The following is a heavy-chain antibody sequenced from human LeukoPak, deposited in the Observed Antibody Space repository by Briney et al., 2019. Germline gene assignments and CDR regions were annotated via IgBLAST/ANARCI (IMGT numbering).Heavy chain of an antibody. V-gene: IGHV4-39*01. J-gene: IGHJ5*02. CDR3: ASGYYGSGSYLLNWFDP. CDR1: GGSISSSSYY. D-gene: IGHD3-10*01. CDR2: IYYSGST. Sequence: SETLSLTCTVSGGSISSSSYYWGWIRQPPGKGLEWIGGIYYSGSTYYNPSLKSRVTISVDTSKNQFSLKLSSVTAADTAVYYCASGYYGSGSYLLNWFDPWGQGTLVTVSS.